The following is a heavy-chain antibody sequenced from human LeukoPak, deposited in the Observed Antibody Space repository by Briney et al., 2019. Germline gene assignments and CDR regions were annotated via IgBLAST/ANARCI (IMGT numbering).Heavy chain of an antibody. CDR1: GFTVSSNY. V-gene: IGHV3-53*01. J-gene: IGHJ2*01. D-gene: IGHD1-26*01. CDR2: IYSGGST. Sequence: AGSLRLSCAAYGFTVSSNYMSWVRQAPGKGLEWVSVIYSGGSTYYADSVKGRFNISRDNYKNRLYLQMNNVRAEDRAVYYCARDGGYGSYVSPSNWYFDLWGRGALVTVSS. CDR3: ARDGGYGSYVSPSNWYFDL.